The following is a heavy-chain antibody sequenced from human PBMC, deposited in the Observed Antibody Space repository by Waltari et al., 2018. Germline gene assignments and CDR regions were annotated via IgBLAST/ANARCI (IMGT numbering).Heavy chain of an antibody. D-gene: IGHD3-22*01. CDR3: VRDTPDDYYDSSGYFFDY. CDR1: GYTFTGYY. Sequence: QVQLVQSGAEVKKPGASVKVSCKASGYTFTGYYMHWVRQAPGQGLEWMGWINPNSGGTNYAQKFQGRVTMTRDTSISTAYMELSRLRSDDTAVYYCVRDTPDDYYDSSGYFFDYWGQGTLVTVSS. V-gene: IGHV1-2*02. J-gene: IGHJ4*02. CDR2: INPNSGGT.